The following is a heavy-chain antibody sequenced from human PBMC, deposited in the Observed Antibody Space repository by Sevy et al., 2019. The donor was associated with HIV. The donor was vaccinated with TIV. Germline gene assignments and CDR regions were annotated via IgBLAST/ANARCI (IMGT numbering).Heavy chain of an antibody. CDR1: GFTFSRYS. CDR3: ALERLSSDVAEYFQN. CDR2: ISFDASNK. D-gene: IGHD1-1*01. J-gene: IGHJ1*01. V-gene: IGHV3-30*04. Sequence: GGSLRLSCAASGFTFSRYSMHWVRQAPGKGLEWVATISFDASNKHYADSVKGRFTISRDIFQNSLFLQMNSLRPEDTAVYYCALERLSSDVAEYFQNWGQGTLVTVSS.